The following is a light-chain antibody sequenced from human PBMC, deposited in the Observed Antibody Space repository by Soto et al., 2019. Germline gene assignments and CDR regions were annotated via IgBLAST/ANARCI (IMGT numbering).Light chain of an antibody. CDR3: SSYTLSSTHV. Sequence: QSALTQPASVSGSPGQSITISCTGTSSDVGGYNYVSWYQQHPGKAPKLMIYDVTNRPSGVSNRFSGSKSGNTASLTISGLQAEDEADYYCSSYTLSSTHVFGTGTKVTVL. J-gene: IGLJ1*01. V-gene: IGLV2-14*01. CDR2: DVT. CDR1: SSDVGGYNY.